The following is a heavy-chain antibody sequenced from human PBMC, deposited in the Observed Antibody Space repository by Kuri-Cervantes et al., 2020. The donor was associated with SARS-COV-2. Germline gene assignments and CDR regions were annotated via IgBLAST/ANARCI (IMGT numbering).Heavy chain of an antibody. CDR2: ISSSGNTI. CDR1: GFTFSDYY. CDR3: ARGVGSSWYVDDAFDI. Sequence: GGSLRLSCAASGFTFSDYYMSWIRQAPGKGLEWVSYISSSGNTIYYADSVKGRFTISRDNAKNSLYLQMNSLRAEDTAVYYCARGVGSSWYVDDAFDIWGQGTMVTVSS. V-gene: IGHV3-11*04. J-gene: IGHJ3*02. D-gene: IGHD6-13*01.